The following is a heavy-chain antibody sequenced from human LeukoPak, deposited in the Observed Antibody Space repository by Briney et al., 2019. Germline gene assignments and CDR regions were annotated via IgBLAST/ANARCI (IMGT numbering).Heavy chain of an antibody. CDR3: ARHDAGIAARPFDN. CDR2: INHSGST. J-gene: IGHJ4*02. D-gene: IGHD6-6*01. CDR1: GGSFSGYY. V-gene: IGHV4-34*01. Sequence: KPSETLSLTCAVYGGSFSGYYWSWIRQPPGKGLEWIGEINHSGSTNYNPSLKSRITISVDTSKNQFSLKLSSVTAADTVVYYCARHDAGIAARPFDNWGQGTLVTVSS.